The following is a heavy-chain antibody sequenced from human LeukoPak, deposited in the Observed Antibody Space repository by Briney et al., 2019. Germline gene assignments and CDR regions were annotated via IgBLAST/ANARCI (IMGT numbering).Heavy chain of an antibody. V-gene: IGHV5-51*01. Sequence: GASLKISCKGSGYSFTNYWIGWVRQMPGKGLEWMGIIYPGDSDTRYSPSFQGQVTISADKSISTAYLQWSSLKASDTAMFYCARIPGTVSPYYFDYWGQGTLVTVSS. CDR3: ARIPGTVSPYYFDY. D-gene: IGHD4-11*01. J-gene: IGHJ4*02. CDR2: IYPGDSDT. CDR1: GYSFTNYW.